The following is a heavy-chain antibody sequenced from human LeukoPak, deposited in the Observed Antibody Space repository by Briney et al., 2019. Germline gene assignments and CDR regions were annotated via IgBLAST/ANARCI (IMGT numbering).Heavy chain of an antibody. CDR2: IYYSGSI. CDR3: ASTSGSYHRDHYYYYYGMDV. V-gene: IGHV4-59*08. D-gene: IGHD1-26*01. J-gene: IGHJ6*02. CDR1: GGSISSYY. Sequence: ASETLSLTCTVSGGSISSYYWSWIRQPPGKGLEWIGYIYYSGSINYNPSLKSRVTISVDTSKNQFSLKLSSVTAADTAVYYCASTSGSYHRDHYYYYYGMDVWGQGTTVTVSS.